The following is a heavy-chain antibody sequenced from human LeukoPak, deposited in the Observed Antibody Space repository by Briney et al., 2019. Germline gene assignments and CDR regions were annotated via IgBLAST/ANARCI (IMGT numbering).Heavy chain of an antibody. CDR1: GYAFTSYH. Sequence: ASVKVSCKASGYAFTSYHIHWMRQAPGQGLGWMGIIIPSSGSTTYAQKFQGRVTMTRDTSTSTVYMELSSLTSDDTAVYYCAILAPFDYWGQGALVTVSS. J-gene: IGHJ4*02. CDR3: AILAPFDY. CDR2: IIPSSGST. V-gene: IGHV1-46*01.